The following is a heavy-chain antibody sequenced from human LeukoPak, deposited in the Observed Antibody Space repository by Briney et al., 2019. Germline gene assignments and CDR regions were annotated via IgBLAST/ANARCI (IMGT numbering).Heavy chain of an antibody. J-gene: IGHJ4*02. CDR1: GFTFSSYA. CDR3: ARESSGGSFDY. Sequence: PGGSLRLSCAASGFTFSSYAMHWVRQAPGKGLEWVAVISYDGNNKYYADSVKGRFTISRDNSKDALYLQMNSLRAEDTAVYYCARESSGGSFDYWGQGTLVTVSS. D-gene: IGHD3-10*01. CDR2: ISYDGNNK. V-gene: IGHV3-30-3*01.